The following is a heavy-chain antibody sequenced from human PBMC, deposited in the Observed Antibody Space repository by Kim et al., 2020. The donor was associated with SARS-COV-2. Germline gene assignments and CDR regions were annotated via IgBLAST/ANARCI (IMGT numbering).Heavy chain of an antibody. V-gene: IGHV1-69*13. Sequence: SVKVSCKASGGDFSSHTITWVRQAPGQGLEWMGGIIPRFGTTNYAQKFQGRVTIVADESTTTAYMELRSLRSDDTAMYYCARGRDGYNSDAFDIWGQGTMVTISS. CDR2: IIPRFGTT. J-gene: IGHJ3*02. CDR3: ARGRDGYNSDAFDI. CDR1: GGDFSSHT. D-gene: IGHD5-12*01.